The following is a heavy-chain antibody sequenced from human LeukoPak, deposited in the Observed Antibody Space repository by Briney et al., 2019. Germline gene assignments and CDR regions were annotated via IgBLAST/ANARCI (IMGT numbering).Heavy chain of an antibody. CDR3: ARDRKAVTGAFDY. V-gene: IGHV3-30*02. D-gene: IGHD6-19*01. CDR2: IRYDGSRK. J-gene: IGHJ4*02. Sequence: GGSLRLSCAASGFTFSSYGMHWVRQAPDKGLEWVAFIRYDGSRKYYADSVKGRFTISRDNSKNTLYLQMNSLRADDTAVYYCARDRKAVTGAFDYWGQGTLVTVSS. CDR1: GFTFSSYG.